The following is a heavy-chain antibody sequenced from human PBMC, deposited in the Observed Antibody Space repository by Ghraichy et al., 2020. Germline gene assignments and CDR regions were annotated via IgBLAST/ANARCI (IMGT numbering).Heavy chain of an antibody. Sequence: ETLSLTCTVSGGSISSYYWSWIRQPPGKGLEWIGYIYYSGSTNYNPSLKSRVTISVDTSKNQFSLKLSSVTAADTAVYYCARGIAARRRENDAFDIWGQGTMVTVSS. CDR2: IYYSGST. J-gene: IGHJ3*02. CDR1: GGSISSYY. CDR3: ARGIAARRRENDAFDI. D-gene: IGHD6-6*01. V-gene: IGHV4-59*01.